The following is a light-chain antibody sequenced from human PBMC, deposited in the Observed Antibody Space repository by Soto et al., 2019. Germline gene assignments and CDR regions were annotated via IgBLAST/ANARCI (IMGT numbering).Light chain of an antibody. CDR2: MGS. J-gene: IGKJ1*01. Sequence: DIVMTQSPLSLPVTPGEPASISCRSSQSLLHSNGCNFLDWYLQKPGQSPQLLIYMGSNRASGVPDRFSGSGSGTDFTLKISRVEAEDVGVYYGMQALQTPRTFGQGTKVEIK. CDR3: MQALQTPRT. V-gene: IGKV2-28*01. CDR1: QSLLHSNGCNF.